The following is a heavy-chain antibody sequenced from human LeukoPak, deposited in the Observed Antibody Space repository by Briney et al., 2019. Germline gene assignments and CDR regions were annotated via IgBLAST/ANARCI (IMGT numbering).Heavy chain of an antibody. CDR2: IYYSGST. CDR1: GGSISSSSYY. J-gene: IGHJ4*02. Sequence: SETLSLTCTVSGGSISSSSYYWGWIRQPPGKGLEWIGSIYYSGSTYYNPSLKSRVTISVDTSKNQFSLKLSSVTAADTAVYYCVSQGITIFGVVIIGYFDYWGQGTLVTVSS. D-gene: IGHD3-3*01. CDR3: VSQGITIFGVVIIGYFDY. V-gene: IGHV4-39*01.